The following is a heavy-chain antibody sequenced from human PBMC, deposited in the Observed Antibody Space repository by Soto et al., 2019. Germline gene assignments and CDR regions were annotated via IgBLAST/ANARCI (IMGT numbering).Heavy chain of an antibody. J-gene: IGHJ5*02. CDR1: GGSFSGYY. Sequence: QVQLQQWGAGLLKPSETLSLTCAVYGGSFSGYYWSWIRQPPGKGLERIGEINHSGSTNYNPFLKSRVTISVDTSKNQFSLKLSSVTAADTAVYYCARGVYYDSSAPDSGPKGWFDPWGQGTLVTVSS. CDR3: ARGVYYDSSAPDSGPKGWFDP. V-gene: IGHV4-34*01. CDR2: INHSGST. D-gene: IGHD3-22*01.